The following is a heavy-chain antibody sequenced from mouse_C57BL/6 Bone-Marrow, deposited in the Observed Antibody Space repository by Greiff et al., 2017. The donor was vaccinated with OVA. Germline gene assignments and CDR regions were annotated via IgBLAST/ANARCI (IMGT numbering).Heavy chain of an antibody. CDR1: GYTFTSYW. CDR3: ARDTTVVGDYFDY. J-gene: IGHJ2*01. CDR2: IHANSGST. Sequence: VQLQQPGAELVKPGASVKLSCKASGYTFTSYWMHWVKQRTGKGLEWIGMIHANSGSTNYNEKFKSKTTLTVDKSSSTTYMQLSSLTSEDSAVYYCARDTTVVGDYFDYWGQGTTLTVSS. V-gene: IGHV1-64*01. D-gene: IGHD1-1*01.